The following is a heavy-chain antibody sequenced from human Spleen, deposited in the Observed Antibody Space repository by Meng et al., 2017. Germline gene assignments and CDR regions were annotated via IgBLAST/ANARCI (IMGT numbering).Heavy chain of an antibody. V-gene: IGHV3-33*06. CDR3: AKGYRSCWSRPLPDT. CDR1: GFVFSTDG. CDR2: IWYDGRNQ. J-gene: IGHJ5*02. Sequence: GESLKISCAASGFVFSTDGMHWVRQAPGKGLEWVAMIWYDGRNQHYADSVKGRFTISRDNSRNTVSLQMNNLRADDTAVYYCAKGYRSCWSRPLPDTWGQGTLVTVSS. D-gene: IGHD6-19*01.